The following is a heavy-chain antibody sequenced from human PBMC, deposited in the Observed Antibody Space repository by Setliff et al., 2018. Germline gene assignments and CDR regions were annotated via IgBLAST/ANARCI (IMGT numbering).Heavy chain of an antibody. CDR2: INPNSGGT. J-gene: IGHJ4*02. D-gene: IGHD3-3*01. CDR1: GYTFTGYY. CDR3: ARGRDFWSGYLVY. Sequence: ASVKVSCKASGYTFTGYYMHWVRQAPGQGLEWMGRINPNSGGTNYAQKFQGRVTMTRDTSTSTAYMELSRLRSDDTAVYYCARGRDFWSGYLVYWGQGTLVTVSS. V-gene: IGHV1-2*06.